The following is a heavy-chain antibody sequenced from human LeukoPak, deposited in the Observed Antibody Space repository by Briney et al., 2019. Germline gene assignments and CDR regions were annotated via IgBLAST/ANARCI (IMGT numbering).Heavy chain of an antibody. CDR2: ISSSSSTI. CDR3: VRDSGSGVVVVAAPDY. D-gene: IGHD2-15*01. Sequence: PGGSLRLSCAASGFTFSSYSRNWVRQAPGKGVEWVSYISSSSSTIYYADSVKGRFTTSRDNAKNSLSLQMNSLRAEDTAVYYCVRDSGSGVVVVAAPDYWGQGTLVTVSS. V-gene: IGHV3-48*01. J-gene: IGHJ4*02. CDR1: GFTFSSYS.